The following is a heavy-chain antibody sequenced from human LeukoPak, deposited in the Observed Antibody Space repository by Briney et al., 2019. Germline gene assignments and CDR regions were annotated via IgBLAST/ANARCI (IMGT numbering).Heavy chain of an antibody. J-gene: IGHJ4*02. CDR1: GFTFSSYA. CDR2: ISYDGSNK. CDR3: TNYYDSSGYSPLDY. Sequence: AGGSLRLSCAASGFTFSSYAMHWVRQAPGKGLEWVAVISYDGSNKYYADSVKGRFTVSRDNSKNTLYLQMNSLRAEDTAVYYCTNYYDSSGYSPLDYWGQGTLVTVSS. D-gene: IGHD3-22*01. V-gene: IGHV3-30*04.